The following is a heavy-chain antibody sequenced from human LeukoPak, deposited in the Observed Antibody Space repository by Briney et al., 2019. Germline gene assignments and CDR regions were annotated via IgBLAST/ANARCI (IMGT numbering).Heavy chain of an antibody. V-gene: IGHV4-59*01. J-gene: IGHJ3*02. CDR1: GGSISSYY. D-gene: IGHD3-22*01. Sequence: SETLSLTCTVSGGSISSYYWSWLRQPPGRGLEGIGYIYYSGSTNYNPSLKSRVTISVDTSKNQFSLTLSSVTAADTAVYYCAGESYYDSSGHLPPFDIWGQGTMVTVSS. CDR2: IYYSGST. CDR3: AGESYYDSSGHLPPFDI.